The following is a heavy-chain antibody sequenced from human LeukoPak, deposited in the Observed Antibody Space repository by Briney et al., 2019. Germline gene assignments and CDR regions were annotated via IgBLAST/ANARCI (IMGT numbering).Heavy chain of an antibody. D-gene: IGHD6-19*01. CDR2: ISGSGEST. V-gene: IGHV3-23*01. J-gene: IGHJ4*02. Sequence: GGSLRLSCAASGFTFSSYAMSWVRQAPGKGLEWVSVISGSGESTDYADSVKGRFTISRDNSKNTLYLQMNSLRAEDTAVYYIAKDIRVYIGVAGTDGGQGTLVTVSS. CDR3: AKDIRVYIGVAGTD. CDR1: GFTFSSYA.